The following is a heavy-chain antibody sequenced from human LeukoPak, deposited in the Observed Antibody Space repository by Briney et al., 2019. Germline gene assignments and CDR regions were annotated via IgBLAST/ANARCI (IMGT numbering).Heavy chain of an antibody. Sequence: SETLSLTCNVSGGSITDSNYYWGWIRQPPGKGLEWIGRINYSGTTYYNPSLKSRVTISVDTSRNHFSLKLSSVTAADTAVYYCASGYYDSSGYYYDYWGQGTLVTVSS. CDR3: ASGYYDSSGYYYDY. V-gene: IGHV4-39*02. CDR1: GGSITDSNYY. CDR2: INYSGTT. D-gene: IGHD3-22*01. J-gene: IGHJ4*02.